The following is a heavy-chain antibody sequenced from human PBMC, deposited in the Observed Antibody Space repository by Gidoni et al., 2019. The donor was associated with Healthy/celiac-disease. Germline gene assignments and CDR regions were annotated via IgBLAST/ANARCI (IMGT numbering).Heavy chain of an antibody. CDR1: GYTFTSYY. Sequence: QVQLVQSGAEVKKPGASVKVSCKASGYTFTSYYMHWVRQAPGQGLEWMGIINPSGGSTSYEQKFQGRVTMTRDTSTSTVYMELSSLRSEDTAVYYCASQAVAGEYYYYGMDVWGQGTTVTVSS. V-gene: IGHV1-46*03. J-gene: IGHJ6*02. CDR2: INPSGGST. CDR3: ASQAVAGEYYYYGMDV. D-gene: IGHD6-19*01.